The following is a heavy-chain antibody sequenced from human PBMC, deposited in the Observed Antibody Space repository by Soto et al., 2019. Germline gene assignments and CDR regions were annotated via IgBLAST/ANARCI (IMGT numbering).Heavy chain of an antibody. Sequence: GSGFIFSSYWMHWVRQAPGKGLVWVSRITNVGSGATYADSVNGRFTISRDNAKNTMHLQMNSLRVEDTAVYYCARGMQGSRYFNLWGRGTLVTVSS. J-gene: IGHJ2*01. CDR2: ITNVGSGA. CDR1: GFIFSSYW. CDR3: ARGMQGSRYFNL. V-gene: IGHV3-74*03.